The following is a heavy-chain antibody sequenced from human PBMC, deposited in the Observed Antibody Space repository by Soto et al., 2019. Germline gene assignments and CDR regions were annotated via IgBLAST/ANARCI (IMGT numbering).Heavy chain of an antibody. CDR3: AREVAVAATGWFDP. V-gene: IGHV3-33*01. J-gene: IGHJ5*02. CDR2: IWYDGSNK. Sequence: GGSLRLSCAASGFTFSSYGMHWVRQAPGKGLEWVAVIWYDGSNKYYADSVKGRFTISRDNSKNTLYLQMNSLRAEDTAVYYCAREVAVAATGWFDPWGQGTLVTVSS. D-gene: IGHD6-19*01. CDR1: GFTFSSYG.